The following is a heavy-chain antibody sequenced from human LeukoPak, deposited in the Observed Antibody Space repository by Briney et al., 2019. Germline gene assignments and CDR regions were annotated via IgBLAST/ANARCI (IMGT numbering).Heavy chain of an antibody. CDR2: IRYDGGNI. Sequence: GGSLRLSCAASGFTFSTYGMYWVRQAPGKGLEWVAVIRYDGGNIYYADSVKGRFTISRDNAKNSLYLQMNSLRAEDTAVYYCARDLAPVKNWGQGTLVTVSS. J-gene: IGHJ4*02. V-gene: IGHV3-33*01. CDR3: ARDLAPVKN. CDR1: GFTFSTYG.